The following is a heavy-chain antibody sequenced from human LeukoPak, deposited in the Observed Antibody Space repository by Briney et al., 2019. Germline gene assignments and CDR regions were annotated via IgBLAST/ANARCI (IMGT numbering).Heavy chain of an antibody. J-gene: IGHJ5*02. V-gene: IGHV3-11*01. D-gene: IGHD3-10*01. CDR3: AGVGVNNWFDP. CDR2: ISGSGTTI. Sequence: GGSLRLSCAASGFTFSDYYMSWIRQAPGKGREGVSFISGSGTTIYYADSVKGRFTISRDNAKNSLYLQMNSLGAGDTAVYYCAGVGVNNWFDPWGQGTLVTVSS. CDR1: GFTFSDYY.